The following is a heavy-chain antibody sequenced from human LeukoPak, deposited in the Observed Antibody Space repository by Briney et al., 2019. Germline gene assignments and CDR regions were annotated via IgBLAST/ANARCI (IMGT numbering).Heavy chain of an antibody. CDR1: DESFSGHY. CDR2: ITHIGST. Sequence: SETLSLTCAVSDESFSGHYWSWIRQPPGKALEYIGEITHIGSTNYNPSLESRVSMSLDTSKKQASLKLTSVTAADTGVYYCARASPFTSTHYSDWGQGTLVTVSS. CDR3: ARASPFTSTHYSD. J-gene: IGHJ4*02. V-gene: IGHV4-34*01. D-gene: IGHD3-10*01.